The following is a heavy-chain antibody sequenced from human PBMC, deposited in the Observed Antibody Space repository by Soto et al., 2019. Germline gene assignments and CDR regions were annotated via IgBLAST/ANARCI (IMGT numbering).Heavy chain of an antibody. J-gene: IGHJ4*02. D-gene: IGHD1-26*01. Sequence: QVQLQESGPGLVKPSGTLSLTCAVSGGSISSSNWWSWVRQPPGKGLEGIGEIYHRGSTNYNPSLKSRVTISVDKSKNLFALKLSSVTGADTAVYYCARDQGGSYSAFDYWGQGTLVTVSS. CDR3: ARDQGGSYSAFDY. CDR1: GGSISSSNW. CDR2: IYHRGST. V-gene: IGHV4-4*02.